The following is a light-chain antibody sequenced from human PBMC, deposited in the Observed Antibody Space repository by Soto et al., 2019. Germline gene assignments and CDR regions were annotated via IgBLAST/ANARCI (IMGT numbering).Light chain of an antibody. CDR1: QSIGMF. Sequence: DIQMTQSPSSLSASVGDTVTITCRASQSIGMFSSWYQQKPGKAPKLLMYRSSTLQNGVPSRFSGSGSGTFFALSISSLQLEDFATYYCQQNYSPPLTFGGGPRVEIK. CDR2: RSS. J-gene: IGKJ4*02. V-gene: IGKV1-39*01. CDR3: QQNYSPPLT.